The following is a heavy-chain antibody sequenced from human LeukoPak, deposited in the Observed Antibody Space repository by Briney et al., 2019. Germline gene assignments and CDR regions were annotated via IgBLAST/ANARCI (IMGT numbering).Heavy chain of an antibody. V-gene: IGHV3-30*03. CDR1: GFTFSSYG. D-gene: IGHD3-9*01. CDR2: ISYDETSK. CDR3: ARDSDYDIFTGYYPGGDYYGLDV. Sequence: PGGSLRLSCAASGFTFSSYGMHWVRQAPGKGLEWVAVISYDETSKYYADSVKGRFTISRDNSKNTLYLQMNSLRAEDTAVYYCARDSDYDIFTGYYPGGDYYGLDVWGQGTTVTVSS. J-gene: IGHJ6*02.